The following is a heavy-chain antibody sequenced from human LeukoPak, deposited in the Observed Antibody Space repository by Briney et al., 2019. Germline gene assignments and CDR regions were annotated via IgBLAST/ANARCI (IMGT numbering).Heavy chain of an antibody. D-gene: IGHD6-13*01. Sequence: PGGSLRLSCAASGFTVSSSYMSWVRQAPGKGLEWVSVIYSGGSTYYADSVKGRFTISRDNSRNTLYLQMNTLRAEDTAVYYCAKAIAAPVWYFDLWGRGTLVTVSS. CDR1: GFTVSSSY. CDR2: IYSGGST. CDR3: AKAIAAPVWYFDL. J-gene: IGHJ2*01. V-gene: IGHV3-53*01.